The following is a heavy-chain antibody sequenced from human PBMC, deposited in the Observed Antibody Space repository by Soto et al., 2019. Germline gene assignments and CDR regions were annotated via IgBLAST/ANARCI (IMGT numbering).Heavy chain of an antibody. Sequence: QVQLVQSGAEVKKPGSSVRVSCKASGDSFSKYTVNWVRQAPRQGLEWVGGVIPRFGTTNFAPTLQGRFTIPADQSMNTVYMELSSLRSEDTALYYCARGRGLYNSGRSQLDSWGQGPLVTVSS. CDR2: VIPRFGTT. CDR1: GDSFSKYT. CDR3: ARGRGLYNSGRSQLDS. V-gene: IGHV1-69*01. J-gene: IGHJ4*02. D-gene: IGHD1-1*01.